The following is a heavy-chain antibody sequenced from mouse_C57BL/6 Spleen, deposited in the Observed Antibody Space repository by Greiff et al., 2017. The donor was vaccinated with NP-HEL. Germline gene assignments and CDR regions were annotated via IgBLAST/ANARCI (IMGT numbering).Heavy chain of an antibody. CDR2: INPSTGGT. D-gene: IGHD2-10*01. J-gene: IGHJ2*01. CDR3: ARTSYGNYEFDY. Sequence: VQLKESGPELVKPGASVKISCKASGYSFTGYYMNWVKQSPEKSLEWIGEINPSTGGTTYNQKFKAKATLTVDKSSSTAYMQLKSLTSEDSAVYYCARTSYGNYEFDYWGQGTTLTVSS. CDR1: GYSFTGYY. V-gene: IGHV1-42*01.